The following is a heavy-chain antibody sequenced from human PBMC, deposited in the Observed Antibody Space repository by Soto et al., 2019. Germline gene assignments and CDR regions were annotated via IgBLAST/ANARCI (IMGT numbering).Heavy chain of an antibody. CDR1: GFTFRSFT. CDR3: TRDASRDSSARGWFDP. Sequence: GGSLRLSCAASGFTFRSFTMNWVRQAPGKGLEWVSTISSNSAYIYYTDALRGRFTISRDNAKNSLHLQMNSLRAEDTAVYYCTRDASRDSSARGWFDPWGPGSLVTVSS. CDR2: ISSNSAYI. V-gene: IGHV3-21*01. D-gene: IGHD6-13*01. J-gene: IGHJ5*02.